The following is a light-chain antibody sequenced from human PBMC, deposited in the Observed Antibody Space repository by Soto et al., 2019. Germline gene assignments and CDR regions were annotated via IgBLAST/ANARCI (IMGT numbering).Light chain of an antibody. CDR2: WSS. V-gene: IGKV4-1*01. Sequence: DIVMTQSPDSLAVFLGERATINCKSSQSVLYRSDNKNYLAWYQQKPGQPPKLLIYWSSTRESGVPDRFSGSGYGTDFTLTISSLQAEDVAVYYCQQYYSTPLTFGGGTKVEI. CDR3: QQYYSTPLT. CDR1: QSVLYRSDNKNY. J-gene: IGKJ4*01.